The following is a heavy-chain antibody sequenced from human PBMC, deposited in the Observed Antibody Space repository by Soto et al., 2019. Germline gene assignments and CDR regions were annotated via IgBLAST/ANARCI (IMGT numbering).Heavy chain of an antibody. J-gene: IGHJ4*02. CDR3: ARGGIVAVPAALSSYDDYTNYRFDS. CDR2: IIPMFAAT. D-gene: IGHD2-15*01. V-gene: IGHV1-69*01. Sequence: QVQLAQSGAEVRKPGSSVKVSCRASGGSFSDFAFSWVRQAPGQGLEWMGGIIPMFAATKYAQRFQGRGTISADASPRTVYLALSSLTSDDSAVYYCARGGIVAVPAALSSYDDYTNYRFDSWGQGTLVSVSS. CDR1: GGSFSDFA.